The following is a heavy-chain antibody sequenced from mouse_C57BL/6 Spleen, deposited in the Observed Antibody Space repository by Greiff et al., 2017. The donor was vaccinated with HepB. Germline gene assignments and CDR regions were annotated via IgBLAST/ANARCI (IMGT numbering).Heavy chain of an antibody. CDR3: ARIYDYDDGEYFDY. CDR1: GYAFSSSW. V-gene: IGHV1-82*01. Sequence: QVQLQQSGPELVKPGASVKISCKASGYAFSSSWMNWVKQRPGKGLEWIGRIYPGDGDTNYNGKFKGKATLTADKSSSTAYMQLSSLTSEDSAVYFCARIYDYDDGEYFDYWGQGTTLTVSS. J-gene: IGHJ2*01. D-gene: IGHD2-4*01. CDR2: IYPGDGDT.